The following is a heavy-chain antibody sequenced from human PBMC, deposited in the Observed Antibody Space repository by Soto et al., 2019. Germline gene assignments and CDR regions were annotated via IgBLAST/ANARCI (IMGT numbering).Heavy chain of an antibody. CDR2: ISSNNYV. CDR1: GFTFSTYN. CDR3: ARDTYYASGIYSEYYFDY. V-gene: IGHV3-21*01. D-gene: IGHD3-10*01. Sequence: GGSLRLSCAASGFTFSTYNMTWVRQAPGKGLEWVSSISSNNYVYYADSVKGRFTVSRDNAKNSMYLQMDSLRVADTAVYYCARDTYYASGIYSEYYFDYWGQGTLVTVSS. J-gene: IGHJ4*02.